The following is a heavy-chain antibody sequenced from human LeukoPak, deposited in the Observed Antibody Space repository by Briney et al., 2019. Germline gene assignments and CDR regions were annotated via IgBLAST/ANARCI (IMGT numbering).Heavy chain of an antibody. CDR2: ISYSGSS. J-gene: IGHJ6*03. CDR1: GGSISSSSYY. V-gene: IGHV4-39*01. D-gene: IGHD3-10*01. CDR3: ASVRRGFGESSKYYAYYYMGV. Sequence: SETLSLTCTVSGGSISSSSYYWGWIRQPPGKGLEWIGSISYSGSSYYNPSLKSRVTISVDTSKNQFSLNLSSVTAADTAVYFCASVRRGFGESSKYYAYYYMGVWGKGTTVTISS.